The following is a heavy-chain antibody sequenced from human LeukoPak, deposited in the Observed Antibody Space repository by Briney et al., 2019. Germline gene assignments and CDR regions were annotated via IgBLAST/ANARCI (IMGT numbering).Heavy chain of an antibody. D-gene: IGHD1-7*01. CDR2: ISYDGSNK. J-gene: IGHJ4*02. CDR3: AREDWNYDGYFDY. V-gene: IGHV3-30-3*01. Sequence: GGSLRLSCAASGFTFSSYAMHWVRRAPGKGLEWVAVISYDGSNKYYADSVKGRFTISRDNSKNTLYLQMNSLRAEDTAVYYCAREDWNYDGYFDYWGQGTLVTVSS. CDR1: GFTFSSYA.